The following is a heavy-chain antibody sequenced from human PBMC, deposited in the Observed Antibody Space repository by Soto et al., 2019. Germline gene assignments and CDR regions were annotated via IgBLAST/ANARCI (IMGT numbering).Heavy chain of an antibody. CDR2: INAGNGNT. V-gene: IGHV1-3*01. CDR1: GYTFTSYA. J-gene: IGHJ4*02. D-gene: IGHD6-6*01. CDR3: AREGPLRCLVIAAPNFYYFDY. Sequence: ASVKVSCKASGYTFTSYAMHWVRQAPGQRLEWMGWINAGNGNTKYSQKFQGRVTITRDTSASTAYMELSSLRSEDTAVYYCAREGPLRCLVIAAPNFYYFDYWGQGTLVTVSS.